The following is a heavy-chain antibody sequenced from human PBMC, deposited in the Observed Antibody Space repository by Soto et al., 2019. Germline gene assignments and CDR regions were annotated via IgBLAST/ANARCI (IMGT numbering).Heavy chain of an antibody. CDR3: ARDGCITATCAGGGNWFDP. V-gene: IGHV1-46*01. J-gene: IGHJ5*02. CDR2: INPSGGRT. D-gene: IGHD3-10*01. CDR1: GYTFTTYY. Sequence: QVQLVQSGAEVKKPGASVKVSCKASGYTFTTYYMHWVRQAPGQGLEWMGIINPSGGRTTYAQKFPGRVIMARDTSPSKFYLELSSLRSEDTAVYYCARDGCITATCAGGGNWFDPWGQGTPVTVSS.